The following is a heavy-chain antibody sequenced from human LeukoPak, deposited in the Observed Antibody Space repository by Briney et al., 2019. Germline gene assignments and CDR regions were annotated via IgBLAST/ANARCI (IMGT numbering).Heavy chain of an antibody. CDR1: GFTVSSNY. Sequence: GGSLRLSCAASGFTVSSNYMSWVRQAPGKGLEWVSAIYSGGSTYYADSVKGRFTISRDNSKNTLYLQMNSLGAEDTAVYYCARGGAAAFYYYYGMDVWGQGTTVTVSS. CDR3: ARGGAAAFYYYYGMDV. D-gene: IGHD6-13*01. CDR2: IYSGGST. V-gene: IGHV3-53*01. J-gene: IGHJ6*02.